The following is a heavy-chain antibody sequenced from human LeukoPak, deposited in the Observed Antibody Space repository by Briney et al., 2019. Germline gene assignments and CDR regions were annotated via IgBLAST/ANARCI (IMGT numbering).Heavy chain of an antibody. V-gene: IGHV4-31*03. J-gene: IGHJ5*02. CDR3: ARVKMITSSSARWFDP. CDR1: GGSISSGGYY. CDR2: IYYSGST. D-gene: IGHD3-16*01. Sequence: SQTLSLTCTVSGGSISSGGYYWSWIRQHPGKGLEWIGYIYYSGSTYYNPSLKSRVTISVDTSKNQFSLKLSSVTAADTAVYYCARVKMITSSSARWFDPWGQGTLVTVSS.